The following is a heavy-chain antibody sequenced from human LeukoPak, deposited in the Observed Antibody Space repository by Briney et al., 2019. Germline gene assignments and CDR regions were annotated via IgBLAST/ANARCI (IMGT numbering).Heavy chain of an antibody. CDR1: GGSISSYY. D-gene: IGHD4-11*01. J-gene: IGHJ6*03. CDR3: ARYSNYCPGGYYYYCYMDV. Sequence: PSETLSLTCTVSGGSISSYYWSWIRQPPGKGLEWIGYIYYSGSTNYHPSLKSRVTISVDTYKNQFSLKLSSVTAADTAVYYCARYSNYCPGGYYYYCYMDVWGKGTTVTVSS. CDR2: IYYSGST. V-gene: IGHV4-59*01.